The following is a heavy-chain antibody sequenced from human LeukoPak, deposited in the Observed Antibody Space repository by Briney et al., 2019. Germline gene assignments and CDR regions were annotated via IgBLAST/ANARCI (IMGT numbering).Heavy chain of an antibody. CDR3: ARESVPRIQLWHEDAFDI. J-gene: IGHJ3*02. V-gene: IGHV3-30*04. CDR2: ISYDGSNK. CDR1: GFTFSSYA. D-gene: IGHD5-18*01. Sequence: GGSLRLSCAASGFTFSSYAMHWVRQAPGKGLEWVAVISYDGSNKYYADSVKGRFTISRDNSKNTLYLQMNSLRAEDTAVYYCARESVPRIQLWHEDAFDIWGQGTMVTVSS.